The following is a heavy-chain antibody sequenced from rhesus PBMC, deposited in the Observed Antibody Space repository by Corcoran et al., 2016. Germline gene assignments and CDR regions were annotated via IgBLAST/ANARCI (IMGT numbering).Heavy chain of an antibody. D-gene: IGHD5-42*01. J-gene: IGHJ2*01. Sequence: QVQLQESGPGRVKPSATLSLTCAVSGYSCSRGYYWCWIRQPPGQVLEWSGRFNGSGVSNYLKPSLKSRVDLSVDTSKNQCYLKLSAVTAADTAVYYCERVGSSWSEWDTVGTEWYFDLWGPGTPITISS. CDR3: ERVGSSWSEWDTVGTEWYFDL. CDR1: GYSCSRGYY. V-gene: IGHV4S14*01. CDR2: FNGSGVSN.